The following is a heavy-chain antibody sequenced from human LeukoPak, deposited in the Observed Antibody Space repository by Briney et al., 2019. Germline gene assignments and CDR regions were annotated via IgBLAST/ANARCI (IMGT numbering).Heavy chain of an antibody. CDR3: AKDQKKIVVVPAATLDY. Sequence: GRSLRLSCAASGFTFSTYGMHWVRQAPGKGLEWVAVISYDGSNKYYADSVKGRFTISRDNSKNTLYLQMNSLRAEDTAVYYCAKDQKKIVVVPAATLDYWGQGTLVTVSS. V-gene: IGHV3-30*18. CDR1: GFTFSTYG. CDR2: ISYDGSNK. J-gene: IGHJ4*02. D-gene: IGHD2-2*01.